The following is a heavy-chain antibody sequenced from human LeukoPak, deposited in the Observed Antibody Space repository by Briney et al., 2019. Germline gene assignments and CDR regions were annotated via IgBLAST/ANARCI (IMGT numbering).Heavy chain of an antibody. J-gene: IGHJ6*03. CDR3: ARLPGSGIAARWGMDV. Sequence: PGGSLRLSCAASGFTFSRYDMTWVRQAPGKGLEWVSVISGSGGSTYHADAVKGRFTISRDNSKNTLYLQMNSLRAEDTAVYYCARLPGSGIAARWGMDVWGKGTTVTVSS. V-gene: IGHV3-23*01. CDR2: ISGSGGST. D-gene: IGHD6-6*01. CDR1: GFTFSRYD.